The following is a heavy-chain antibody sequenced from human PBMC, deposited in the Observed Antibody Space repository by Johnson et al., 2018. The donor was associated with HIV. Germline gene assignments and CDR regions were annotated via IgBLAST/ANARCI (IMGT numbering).Heavy chain of an antibody. V-gene: IGHV3-74*01. CDR1: AFSFSDYW. CDR2: INGDGSST. J-gene: IGHJ3*02. D-gene: IGHD3-10*01. Sequence: EVQLVESGGGLVQNGGSLRLSCEASAFSFSDYWMHWVRQAPGKGLVWVSRINGDGSSTTYADSVKGRFTISRDNAKNSLYLQMNSLRAEDTALYYCARDLYYGSGSSVAFDIWGQGTMVTVSS. CDR3: ARDLYYGSGSSVAFDI.